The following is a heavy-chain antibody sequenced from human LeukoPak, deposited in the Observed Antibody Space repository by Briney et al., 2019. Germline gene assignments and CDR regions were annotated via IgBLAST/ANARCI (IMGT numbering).Heavy chain of an antibody. CDR1: GGSISSSNW. D-gene: IGHD3-10*01. CDR3: ARSYGSGSYYPYYYYYYMDV. V-gene: IGHV4-4*02. Sequence: SETLSLTCAVPGGSISSSNWWSWVRQPPGKGLEWIGEIYHSGSTNYNPSLKSRVTISVDKSKNQFSLKLSSVTAADTAVYYCARSYGSGSYYPYYYYYYMDVWGKGTTVTISS. J-gene: IGHJ6*03. CDR2: IYHSGST.